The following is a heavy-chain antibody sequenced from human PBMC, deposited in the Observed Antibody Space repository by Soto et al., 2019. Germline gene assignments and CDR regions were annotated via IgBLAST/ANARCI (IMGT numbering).Heavy chain of an antibody. Sequence: QVQLQESGPGLVKPSQTLSLTCTVSGGSISSGGYYWSWIRQHPGKGLEWIGYIYYSGSTYYNPSLKSRVTLSVDTSKNQFSLKLSSVTAADTAVYYCARADGGFGELLYYYYYGMDVWGQGTTVTVSS. D-gene: IGHD3-10*01. J-gene: IGHJ6*02. V-gene: IGHV4-31*03. CDR1: GGSISSGGYY. CDR3: ARADGGFGELLYYYYYGMDV. CDR2: IYYSGST.